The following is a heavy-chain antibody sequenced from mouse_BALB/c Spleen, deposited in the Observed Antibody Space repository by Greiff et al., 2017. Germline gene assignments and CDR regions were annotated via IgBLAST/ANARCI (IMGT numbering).Heavy chain of an antibody. D-gene: IGHD1-1*01. Sequence: LQQSGPELVKPGASVKMSCKASGYTFTSYVMHWVKQKPGQGLEWIGYINPYNDGTKYNEKFKGKATLTSDKSSSTAYMELSSLTSEDSAVYYCACLREYYYGSSYGFAYWGQGTLVTVSA. J-gene: IGHJ3*01. CDR1: GYTFTSYV. CDR2: INPYNDGT. CDR3: ACLREYYYGSSYGFAY. V-gene: IGHV1-14*01.